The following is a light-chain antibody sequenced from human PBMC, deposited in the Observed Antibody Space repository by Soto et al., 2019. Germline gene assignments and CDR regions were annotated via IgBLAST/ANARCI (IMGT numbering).Light chain of an antibody. V-gene: IGKV3-15*01. Sequence: EIVMTQSPATLSVSPGERATLSCRASQSVSSNLAWYQKKPGQAPRLLIYGASTRATGIPTRFSGSESGTEFTLTISSLQSEDFAVYYCQQYNNWWTFGQGTRVEIK. CDR3: QQYNNWWT. CDR1: QSVSSN. CDR2: GAS. J-gene: IGKJ1*01.